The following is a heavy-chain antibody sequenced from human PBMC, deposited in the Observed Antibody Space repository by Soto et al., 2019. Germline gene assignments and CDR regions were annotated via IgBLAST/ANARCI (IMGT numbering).Heavy chain of an antibody. CDR3: AKSFSSNWYDYFDY. V-gene: IGHV3-23*01. Sequence: AGGSLRLSCAASGFTFSDYAMSWVRQAPGKGLEWVSAISGSGGSTYYADSVKGRFTISRDKSKNTLYLHMNSLRAEDTALYYCAKSFSSNWYDYFDYWGQGSLVTV. D-gene: IGHD6-13*01. CDR1: GFTFSDYA. J-gene: IGHJ4*02. CDR2: ISGSGGST.